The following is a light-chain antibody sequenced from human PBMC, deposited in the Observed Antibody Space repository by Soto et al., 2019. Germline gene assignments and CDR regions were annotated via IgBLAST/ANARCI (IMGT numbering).Light chain of an antibody. CDR3: QQYHSYST. V-gene: IGKV1-5*03. CDR2: KAS. Sequence: DIQVTQSPSTLSASVGDRVTITCRASQSISSWLAWYQQKPGKAPKLLIYKASSLQSGVPSRFRGSGSGTVFTLTISSLQPDDFATYYCQQYHSYSTFGGGTKVEIK. CDR1: QSISSW. J-gene: IGKJ4*01.